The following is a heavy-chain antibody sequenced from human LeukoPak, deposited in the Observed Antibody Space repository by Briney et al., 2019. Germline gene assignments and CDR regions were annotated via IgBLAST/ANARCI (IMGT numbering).Heavy chain of an antibody. CDR2: INHSGST. J-gene: IGHJ4*02. D-gene: IGHD2-15*01. Sequence: SETLSLTCAVYGGSFSGYYWSWIRQPPGKGLEWIGEINHSGSTNYNPSLKSRVTISVDTSKNQFSLKLSSVTAADTAVYYCAREDMGKVDYWGQGTLVTVSS. CDR1: GGSFSGYY. CDR3: AREDMGKVDY. V-gene: IGHV4-34*01.